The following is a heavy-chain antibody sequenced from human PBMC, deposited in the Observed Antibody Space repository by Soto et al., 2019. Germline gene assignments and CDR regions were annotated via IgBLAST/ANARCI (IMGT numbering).Heavy chain of an antibody. CDR2: IYWDNDR. CDR1: GFSLTNSGVG. J-gene: IGHJ5*01. Sequence: QITLKESGPTLVEPTQTLTLTCSFSGFSLTNSGVGVGWFRQAPGKALECLGIIYWDNDRRYNPSLKTRLTITKDTSKNQVVLSMTYMEPVDTGTHYCAHRVADAACDVGCFDSWGQGTPVTVS. D-gene: IGHD2-15*01. V-gene: IGHV2-5*02. CDR3: AHRVADAACDVGCFDS.